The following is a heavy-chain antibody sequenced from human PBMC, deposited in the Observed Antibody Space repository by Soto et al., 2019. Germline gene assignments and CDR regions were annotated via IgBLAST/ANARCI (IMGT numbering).Heavy chain of an antibody. D-gene: IGHD3-3*01. CDR3: ASSPTYYDFWSGPGFDP. J-gene: IGHJ5*02. Sequence: QVQLQESGPGLVKPSETLSLTCTVSGGSISNYYWSWIRQPPGKGLEWIGYIYYSGSTNYNPSLKSRVTISVDTSKNQFSLKLSSVIAADTAVYYCASSPTYYDFWSGPGFDPWGQGTLVTVSS. CDR2: IYYSGST. CDR1: GGSISNYY. V-gene: IGHV4-59*01.